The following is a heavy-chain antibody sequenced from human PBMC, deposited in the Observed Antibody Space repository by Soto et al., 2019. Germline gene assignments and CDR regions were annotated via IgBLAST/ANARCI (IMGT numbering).Heavy chain of an antibody. V-gene: IGHV3-74*01. CDR1: GCAFSTYW. CDR3: ARGAKNVYAMDV. Sequence: EVQLVESGGGLVQPGGSLRLSCAASGCAFSTYWMHWVRQAPGKGLLWVSRIKFDGSSTYYGDSVKGRFTISRDDAKNTLFLQMNGLRVDDTAVYYCARGAKNVYAMDVWGQGTTVTVSS. D-gene: IGHD1-1*01. J-gene: IGHJ6*02. CDR2: IKFDGSST.